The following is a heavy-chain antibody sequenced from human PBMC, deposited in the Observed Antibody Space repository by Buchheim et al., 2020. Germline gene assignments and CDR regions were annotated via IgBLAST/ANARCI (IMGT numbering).Heavy chain of an antibody. Sequence: QVQLQESGPGLVKPSETLSLTCTVSGGSISSYYWSWIRQPPGKGLEWIGYIYYSGSTNYNPSLKSRVTISVDTSKNQFSLKLSSVTAADTAVYYCARSRYYDFWSGYHLHYYGMDVWGQGTT. J-gene: IGHJ6*02. CDR2: IYYSGST. D-gene: IGHD3-3*01. CDR1: GGSISSYY. V-gene: IGHV4-59*01. CDR3: ARSRYYDFWSGYHLHYYGMDV.